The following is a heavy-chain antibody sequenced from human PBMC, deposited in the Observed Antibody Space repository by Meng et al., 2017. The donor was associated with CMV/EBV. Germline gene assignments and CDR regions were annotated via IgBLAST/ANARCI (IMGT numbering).Heavy chain of an antibody. CDR3: ARASSGSYYLNWFDP. Sequence: SCKASGYTFSSYSMNWVRQAPGKGLEWVSSISSSSSYIYYADSVKGRFTISRDNAKNPLYLQMNSLRAEDTAVYYCARASSGSYYLNWFDPWGQGTLVTVSS. V-gene: IGHV3-21*01. J-gene: IGHJ5*02. CDR1: GYTFSSYS. D-gene: IGHD1-26*01. CDR2: ISSSSSYI.